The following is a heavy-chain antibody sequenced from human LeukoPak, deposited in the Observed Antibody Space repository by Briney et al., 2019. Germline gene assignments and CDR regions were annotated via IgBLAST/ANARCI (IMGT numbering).Heavy chain of an antibody. D-gene: IGHD3-10*01. CDR3: ARRFDI. J-gene: IGHJ3*02. Sequence: GGSLRLSCVASECTFSGYNMNWVRQAPGKGLEWVSHIGGSGANIYYADSVKGRFTISRDNAKNTLYLQMNSLRAEDTAIYYCARRFDIWGQGTMVTVSS. V-gene: IGHV3-48*01. CDR1: ECTFSGYN. CDR2: IGGSGANI.